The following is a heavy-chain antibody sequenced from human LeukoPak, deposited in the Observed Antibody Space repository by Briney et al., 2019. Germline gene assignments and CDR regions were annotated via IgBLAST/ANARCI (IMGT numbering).Heavy chain of an antibody. D-gene: IGHD3-9*01. V-gene: IGHV4-34*01. CDR2: INHSGGT. CDR1: GGSFSGYY. Sequence: PSETLSLTCAVYGGSFSGYYWSWIRQPPGKGLEWIGEINHSGGTNYNPSLKSRVTISVDTSKNQFSLKLSSVTAADTAVYYCARGVDILTGPYAFDIWGQGTMVTVSS. CDR3: ARGVDILTGPYAFDI. J-gene: IGHJ3*02.